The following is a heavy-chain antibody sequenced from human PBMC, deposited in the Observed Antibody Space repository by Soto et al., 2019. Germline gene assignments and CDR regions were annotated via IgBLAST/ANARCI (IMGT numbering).Heavy chain of an antibody. D-gene: IGHD1-26*01. V-gene: IGHV4-59*01. Sequence: QVQLQESGPGLVKPSETLSLTCTVSGGSINSYYWSWIRQPPGKGLEWIGYIYYSGSTNYNPSLKSRGTISVDTSKNQFSLKLSSVTAADTAVYFCARDSGPSGWFDPWGQGTLVTVSS. CDR2: IYYSGST. J-gene: IGHJ5*02. CDR3: ARDSGPSGWFDP. CDR1: GGSINSYY.